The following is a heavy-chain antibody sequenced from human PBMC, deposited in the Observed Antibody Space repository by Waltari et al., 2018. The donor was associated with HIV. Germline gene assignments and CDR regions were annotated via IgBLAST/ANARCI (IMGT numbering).Heavy chain of an antibody. CDR2: IYYSWST. V-gene: IGHV4-59*01. J-gene: IGHJ6*02. D-gene: IGHD3-3*01. CDR1: GGPISSYY. CDR3: ARDRDFWSGHYYYYGMDV. Sequence: QVQLQESGPGLVKPSETLSLTCPVPGGPISSYYWSWIRHPPGKGLAWIGYIYYSWSTNYNPSLKSRVTISVDTSKNQFSLKLSSVTAADTAVYYCARDRDFWSGHYYYYGMDVWGQGTTVTVSS.